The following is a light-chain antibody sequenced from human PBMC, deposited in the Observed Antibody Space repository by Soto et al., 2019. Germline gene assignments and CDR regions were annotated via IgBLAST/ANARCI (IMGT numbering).Light chain of an antibody. CDR3: QQYYSTPLT. CDR1: QSVLYSSNNKNF. V-gene: IGKV4-1*01. Sequence: DIVMTQSPDSLAVSLGERATIKCKSSQSVLYSSNNKNFLAWYQQKPGQPPKLLIYWASTRESGVPGRFSGSGSGTDFTLTISSLQAEDVAVYYCQQYYSTPLTFGGGTKVEIK. J-gene: IGKJ4*01. CDR2: WAS.